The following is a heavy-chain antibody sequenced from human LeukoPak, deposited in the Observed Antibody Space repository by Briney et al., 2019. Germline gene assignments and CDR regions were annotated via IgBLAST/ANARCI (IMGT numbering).Heavy chain of an antibody. J-gene: IGHJ5*02. CDR2: INHSGST. Sequence: PSETLSLTCAVYGGSFSGYYWSWIRQPPGKGLEWIGEINHSGSTNYNPSLKSRVTISVDTSKNQFSLKLSSVTAADTAVYYCARWKRWLGNQLDPWGQGTLVTVSS. CDR1: GGSFSGYY. D-gene: IGHD5-24*01. CDR3: ARWKRWLGNQLDP. V-gene: IGHV4-34*01.